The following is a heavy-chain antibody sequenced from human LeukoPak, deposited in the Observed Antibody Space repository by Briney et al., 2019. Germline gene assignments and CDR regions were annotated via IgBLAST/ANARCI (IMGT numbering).Heavy chain of an antibody. Sequence: SETLSLTCTVSGASFSSSTYYWGWIRQPPGKGLEWIGSIYYSGSTYYNPSLKRRVTISVDTSKNQFSLKLSSVTAADTAVYYCARFLGQPSSGEFDYWGQGTLVTVSS. D-gene: IGHD6-19*01. CDR3: ARFLGQPSSGEFDY. V-gene: IGHV4-39*07. CDR1: GASFSSSTYY. CDR2: IYYSGST. J-gene: IGHJ4*02.